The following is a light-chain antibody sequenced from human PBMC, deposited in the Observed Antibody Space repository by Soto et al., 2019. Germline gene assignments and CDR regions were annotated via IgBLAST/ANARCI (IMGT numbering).Light chain of an antibody. V-gene: IGKV1-39*01. CDR2: AAS. J-gene: IGKJ2*01. CDR1: QTIATS. Sequence: DIHMTQSPSSLSASVGDRVTITCRASQTIATSLSWFQQKPGEAPNLLIYAASGLQSGVPFRFSGSGSGTEFTLTISYLLPEDFGTYYCQQSHLIPYTYGQGTILEIK. CDR3: QQSHLIPYT.